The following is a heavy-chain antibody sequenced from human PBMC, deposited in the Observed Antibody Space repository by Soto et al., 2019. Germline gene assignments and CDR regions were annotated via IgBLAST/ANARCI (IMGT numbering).Heavy chain of an antibody. V-gene: IGHV4-59*11. CDR2: IFYTGST. D-gene: IGHD6-19*01. CDR1: GGSISGHY. J-gene: IGHJ4*02. CDR3: ARVGSSGWSPDY. Sequence: QVQLQESGPGLVKPSETLSLTCTVSGGSISGHYWTWIRQPPGKGLEWIGYIFYTGSTNYTPSLKSRVTISVDTSKNQFSLKLSSVTSADTAVYYCARVGSSGWSPDYWGQGTLVTVSS.